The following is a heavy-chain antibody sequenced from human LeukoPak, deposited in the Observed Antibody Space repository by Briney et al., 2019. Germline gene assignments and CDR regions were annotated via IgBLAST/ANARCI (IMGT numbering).Heavy chain of an antibody. CDR2: IRYDGSNK. CDR1: GFTFSSYG. CDR3: ARVKRGYSYGLDY. V-gene: IGHV3-30*02. J-gene: IGHJ4*02. D-gene: IGHD5-18*01. Sequence: GGSLRLSCAASGFTFSSYGMHWVRQAPGKGLEWVAFIRYDGSNKYYADSVKGRFTISRDNSKNTLYLQMNSLRAEDTAVYYCARVKRGYSYGLDYWGQGTLVTVSS.